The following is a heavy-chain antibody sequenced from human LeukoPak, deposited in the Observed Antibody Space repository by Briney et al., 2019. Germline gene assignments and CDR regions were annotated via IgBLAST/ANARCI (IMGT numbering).Heavy chain of an antibody. CDR3: ARGTNGHYGNYYFDY. D-gene: IGHD4-11*01. Sequence: PSETLSRTCVVYGGSFSGYYWSWIRQPPGKRLEWIGEVNHSGSTNYNPSLKSRVTISVDTSKNQFSLMLTSVTAADTALYYCARGTNGHYGNYYFDYWGRGTLVTVSS. CDR2: VNHSGST. J-gene: IGHJ4*02. V-gene: IGHV4-34*01. CDR1: GGSFSGYY.